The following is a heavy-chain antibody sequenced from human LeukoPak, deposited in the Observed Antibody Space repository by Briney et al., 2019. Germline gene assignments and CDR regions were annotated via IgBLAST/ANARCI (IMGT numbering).Heavy chain of an antibody. CDR3: ARARENYYYYYMDV. Sequence: ASVKVSCKASGYTFTSYGISWVRQAPGQGLEWMGWISAYNGNTNYAQKLQGRVIMTTDTSTSTAYMELRSLRSDDTAAYYCARARENYYYYYMDVWGKGTTVTVSS. V-gene: IGHV1-18*01. CDR1: GYTFTSYG. J-gene: IGHJ6*03. CDR2: ISAYNGNT.